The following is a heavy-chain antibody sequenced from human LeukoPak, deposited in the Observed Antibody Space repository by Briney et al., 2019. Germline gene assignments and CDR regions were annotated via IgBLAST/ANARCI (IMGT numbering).Heavy chain of an antibody. CDR1: GFSFSSYE. V-gene: IGHV3-48*03. J-gene: IGHJ5*02. CDR3: ARESGITMVRGVHIP. D-gene: IGHD3-10*01. Sequence: PGGSLRLSCAASGFSFSSYEMNWVRQAPGKGLELVSYISSSGRTTYYADSVKGRFTISRDNAKDALYLQMNSLRAEDTAVYYCARESGITMVRGVHIPWGQGTLVTVSS. CDR2: ISSSGRTT.